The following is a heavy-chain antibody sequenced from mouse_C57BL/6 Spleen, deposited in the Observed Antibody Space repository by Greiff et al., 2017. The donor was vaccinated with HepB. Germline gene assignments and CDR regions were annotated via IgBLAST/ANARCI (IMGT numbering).Heavy chain of an antibody. CDR2: IDPNSGGT. D-gene: IGHD1-1*01. CDR1: GYTFTSYW. CDR3: AKSPITTVVASYYYAMDY. J-gene: IGHJ4*01. Sequence: QVQLQQPGAELVKPGASVKLSCKASGYTFTSYWMHWVKQRPGRGLEWIGRIDPNSGGTKYNEKFKSKATLTVDKPSSTAYMQLSSLTSEDSAVYYCAKSPITTVVASYYYAMDYWGQGTSVTVSS. V-gene: IGHV1-72*01.